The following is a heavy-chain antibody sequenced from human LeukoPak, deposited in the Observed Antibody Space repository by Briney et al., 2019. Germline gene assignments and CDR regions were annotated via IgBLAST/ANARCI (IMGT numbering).Heavy chain of an antibody. D-gene: IGHD3-9*01. CDR2: ISWSGGST. CDR1: GFTFGSYA. J-gene: IGHJ4*02. V-gene: IGHV3-23*01. CDR3: EKADYDILGFDY. Sequence: PGGSLRLSCAASGFTFGSYAMSWVRQAPGKGLEWVSAISWSGGSTYYADSVKGRFTISRDNSKNTLYLQMNSLRGEDTALFFKEKADYDILGFDYWGQGTLVTVSS.